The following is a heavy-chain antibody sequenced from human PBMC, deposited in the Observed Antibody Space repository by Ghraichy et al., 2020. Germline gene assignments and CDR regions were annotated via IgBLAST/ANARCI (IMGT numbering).Heavy chain of an antibody. CDR3: ARDWGTAMATEMAYYGMDV. J-gene: IGHJ6*02. D-gene: IGHD5-18*01. CDR2: ISAYNGNT. CDR1: GYTFTSYV. V-gene: IGHV1-18*01. Sequence: ASVKVSCKASGYTFTSYVISWVRQAPGQGLEWMGWISAYNGNTNYAQKLQGRVTMTTDTSTSTAYMELRSLRSDDTAVYYCARDWGTAMATEMAYYGMDVWGQGTTVTVSS.